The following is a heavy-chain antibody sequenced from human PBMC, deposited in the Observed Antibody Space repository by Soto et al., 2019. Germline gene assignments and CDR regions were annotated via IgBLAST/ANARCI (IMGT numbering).Heavy chain of an antibody. CDR2: ISYDGSNK. J-gene: IGHJ4*02. Sequence: PGGSLRLSCAASGFTFSSYGMHWVRQAPGKGLEWVAVISYDGSNKYYADSVKGRFTISRDNSKNTLYLQMNSLRAEDTAVYYCAKDHSGTNTCLDYWGQGTLVTVSS. V-gene: IGHV3-30*18. D-gene: IGHD6-13*01. CDR3: AKDHSGTNTCLDY. CDR1: GFTFSSYG.